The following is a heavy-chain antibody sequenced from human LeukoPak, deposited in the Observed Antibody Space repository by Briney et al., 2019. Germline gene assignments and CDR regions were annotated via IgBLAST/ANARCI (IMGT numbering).Heavy chain of an antibody. D-gene: IGHD1-26*01. V-gene: IGHV4-34*01. CDR3: ATLRERSYYARGFDY. CDR1: GGSFSGYY. CDR2: INHSGST. Sequence: SETLSLTCAVYGGSFSGYYWSWIRQPPGKGLEWIGEINHSGSTNYNPSLKSRVTISVDTSKNQFSLKLSSVTAADTAVYYCATLRERSYYARGFDYWGQGTLVAVSS. J-gene: IGHJ4*02.